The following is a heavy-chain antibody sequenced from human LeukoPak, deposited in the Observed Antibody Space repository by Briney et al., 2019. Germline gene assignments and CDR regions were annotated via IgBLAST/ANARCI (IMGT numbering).Heavy chain of an antibody. D-gene: IGHD6-19*01. CDR3: AKDRAVGSGWYYFDC. V-gene: IGHV3-30*18. J-gene: IGHJ4*02. Sequence: GGSLRLSCAASGFTFSSYAMHWVRQAPGKGLEGVAVISFDGSNKYYADSVKGRFTISRDNSKNTLYLQMNSLRAEDTTVYYCAKDRAVGSGWYYFDCWGQGTLVTVSS. CDR2: ISFDGSNK. CDR1: GFTFSSYA.